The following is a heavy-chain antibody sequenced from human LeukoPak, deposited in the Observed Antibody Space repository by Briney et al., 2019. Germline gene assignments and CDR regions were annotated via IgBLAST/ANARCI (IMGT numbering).Heavy chain of an antibody. D-gene: IGHD6-13*01. Sequence: PSETLSLTCTVSGGSISSYYWSWIRQPPGKGLEWIGYIYYSGSTNYNPSLKSRVTISADTSKNQFSLKLSSVTAADTAVYYCARGASSSWFVMGAFDIWGQGTMVTVSS. CDR2: IYYSGST. J-gene: IGHJ3*02. V-gene: IGHV4-59*01. CDR3: ARGASSSWFVMGAFDI. CDR1: GGSISSYY.